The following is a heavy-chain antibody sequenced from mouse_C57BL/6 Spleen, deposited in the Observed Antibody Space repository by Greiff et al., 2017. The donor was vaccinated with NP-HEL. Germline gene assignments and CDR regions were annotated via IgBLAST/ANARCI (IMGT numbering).Heavy chain of an antibody. D-gene: IGHD1-1*01. Sequence: QVQLKESGPELVKPGASVKISCKASGYAFSSSWMNWVKQRPGKGLEWIGRIYPGDGDTNYNGKFKGKATLTADKSSSTAYMQLSSLTSEDSAVYFCAREGGIYYYGSSYGYFDVWGTGTTVTVSS. J-gene: IGHJ1*03. CDR2: IYPGDGDT. CDR3: AREGGIYYYGSSYGYFDV. V-gene: IGHV1-82*01. CDR1: GYAFSSSW.